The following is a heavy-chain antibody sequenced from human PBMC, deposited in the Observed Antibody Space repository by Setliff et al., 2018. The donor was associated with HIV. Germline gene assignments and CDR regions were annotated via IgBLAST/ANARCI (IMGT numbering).Heavy chain of an antibody. CDR2: IIPIFGTA. V-gene: IGHV1-69*05. D-gene: IGHD3-10*01. Sequence: SVKVSCKASGGTFSSYTINWVRQAPGQGLEWMGGIIPIFGTANYAQKFQGRVTITTVESTSTAYMELSSLRSEDTALYYCARTREMVRGVITPAFDYWGLGTLVTV. J-gene: IGHJ4*02. CDR1: GGTFSSYT. CDR3: ARTREMVRGVITPAFDY.